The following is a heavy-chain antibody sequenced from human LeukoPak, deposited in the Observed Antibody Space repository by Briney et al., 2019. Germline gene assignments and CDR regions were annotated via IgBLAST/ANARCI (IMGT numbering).Heavy chain of an antibody. V-gene: IGHV1-18*01. CDR1: GYTFTSYG. D-gene: IGHD6-13*01. Sequence: AASVKVSCKASGYTFTSYGINWVRQAPGQGLEWMGWISPYNGKTIYGQNVQGRVTMTTDTSTSTAYMEPRSLRSDDTAVYYCARGGQGSSSWYNYWGQGTLVTVSS. CDR3: ARGGQGSSSWYNY. CDR2: ISPYNGKT. J-gene: IGHJ4*02.